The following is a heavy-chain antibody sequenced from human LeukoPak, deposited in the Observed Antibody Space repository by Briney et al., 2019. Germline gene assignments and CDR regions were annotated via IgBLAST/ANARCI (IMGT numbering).Heavy chain of an antibody. D-gene: IGHD2-21*01. CDR2: ISGSGGST. V-gene: IGHV3-23*01. Sequence: GGSLRLSCAASGFTFSSYAMSWVRQAPGKGLEWVSAISGSGGSTYYADSVKGRFTISRDNSKNTLYLQMNSLRAEDAAVYYCAKFLPTHIVVANYYFDYWGQGTLVTVSS. CDR3: AKFLPTHIVVANYYFDY. J-gene: IGHJ4*02. CDR1: GFTFSSYA.